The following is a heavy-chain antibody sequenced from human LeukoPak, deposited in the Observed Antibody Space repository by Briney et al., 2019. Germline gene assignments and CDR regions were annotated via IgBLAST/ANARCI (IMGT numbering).Heavy chain of an antibody. J-gene: IGHJ6*03. D-gene: IGHD3-3*01. CDR3: ARGTEYYAPYYMDV. CDR2: ISSSSSYI. V-gene: IGHV3-21*01. CDR1: GFTFSSYS. Sequence: GSLRLSCAASGFTFSSYSMNWVRQAPGKGLEWVSSISSSSSYIYYADSVKGRFTISRDNAKNSLYLQMNSLRAEDTAVYYCARGTEYYAPYYMDVWGKGTTVTVSS.